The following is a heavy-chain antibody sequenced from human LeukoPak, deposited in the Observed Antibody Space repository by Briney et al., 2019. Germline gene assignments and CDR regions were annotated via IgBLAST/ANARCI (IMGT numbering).Heavy chain of an antibody. Sequence: GGSLRLSCAASGFAFSSYGVHWVRQAPSKGLEGGAVISYDVSNKYYADSVKGRFTISKDNSRNTLYLQINSLRIEDTAVYYCAREGRWLDSWGQGTLVTVSS. D-gene: IGHD4-23*01. V-gene: IGHV3-30*03. CDR3: AREGRWLDS. CDR1: GFAFSSYG. J-gene: IGHJ4*02. CDR2: ISYDVSNK.